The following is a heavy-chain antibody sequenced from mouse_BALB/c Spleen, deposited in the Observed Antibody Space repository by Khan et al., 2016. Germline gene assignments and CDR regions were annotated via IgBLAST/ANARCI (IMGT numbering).Heavy chain of an antibody. D-gene: IGHD1-1*01. CDR2: ILPGSTST. V-gene: IGHV1-9*01. Sequence: VQLQESGAELMKPGASVKISCKATGYTFSTYWIEWVKQRPGHGLEWIGEILPGSTSTNYNEKFKGKATFTADTSSNTAYMQLSSLTSEDSAVYYCARSVEEYFDYWGQGTTLTVSS. CDR3: ARSVEEYFDY. J-gene: IGHJ2*01. CDR1: GYTFSTYW.